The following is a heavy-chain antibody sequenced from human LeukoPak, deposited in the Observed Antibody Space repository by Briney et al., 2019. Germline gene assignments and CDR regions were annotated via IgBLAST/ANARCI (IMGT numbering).Heavy chain of an antibody. CDR2: IYYSGST. J-gene: IGHJ3*02. D-gene: IGHD2-2*01. CDR3: ARVSIYCSSTSCYEDAFDI. CDR1: GGSISSYY. V-gene: IGHV4-59*01. Sequence: SETLSLTCTVSGGSISSYYWSWIRQPPGKGLEWTGYIYYSGSTNYNPSLKSRVTISVDTSKNQFSLKLSSVTAADTAVYYCARVSIYCSSTSCYEDAFDIWGQGTMVTVSS.